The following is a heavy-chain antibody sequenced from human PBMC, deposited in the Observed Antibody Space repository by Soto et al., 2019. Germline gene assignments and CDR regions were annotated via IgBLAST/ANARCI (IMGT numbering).Heavy chain of an antibody. CDR3: ARGDYGDYYYYYMDV. V-gene: IGHV3-33*01. CDR2: IWYDGSNK. J-gene: IGHJ6*03. D-gene: IGHD4-17*01. Sequence: GGSLRLSCAASGFTFSSYGMHWVRQAPGKGLEWVAVIWYDGSNKYYADSVKGRFTISRDNSKNTLYLQMNSLRAEDTAVYYCARGDYGDYYYYYMDVWGKGTTVTVSS. CDR1: GFTFSSYG.